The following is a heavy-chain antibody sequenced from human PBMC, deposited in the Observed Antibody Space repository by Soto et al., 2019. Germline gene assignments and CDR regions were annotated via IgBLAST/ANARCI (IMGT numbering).Heavy chain of an antibody. J-gene: IGHJ5*02. V-gene: IGHV4-59*01. CDR3: ARAVTTVTSEYFDP. Sequence: PSKTRSVTCTISGASIGKYYWSWIRQPPGKGLEWIGYIYYSGSTNYNPSLKSRVTISVDTSKNHFSLKLTSVTAADTAVYYCARAVTTVTSEYFDPWGQGTLVTVS. CDR1: GASIGKYY. D-gene: IGHD4-17*01. CDR2: IYYSGST.